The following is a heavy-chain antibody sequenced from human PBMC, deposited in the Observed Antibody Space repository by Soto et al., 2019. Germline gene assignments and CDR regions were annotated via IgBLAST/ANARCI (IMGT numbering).Heavy chain of an antibody. J-gene: IGHJ4*02. CDR3: VGGQYYFDY. V-gene: IGHV3-30*03. D-gene: IGHD3-10*01. CDR1: GFPFTTYG. CDR2: ISYDGSNK. Sequence: QVQLVESGGGVVQPGRSLRLSCAASGFPFTTYGMHWVREGPGKGLEWVAVISYDGSNKYYADSGKGRFTISRDNSKNTLYLQMSSLRPEDTALYYCVGGQYYFDYRGQGTLVTVSS.